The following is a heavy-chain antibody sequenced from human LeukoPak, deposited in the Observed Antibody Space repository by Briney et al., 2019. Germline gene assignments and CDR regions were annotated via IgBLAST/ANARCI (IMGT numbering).Heavy chain of an antibody. CDR2: ISYDGSNK. Sequence: HPGGSLRLSCAASGFTFSSYGMHWVRQAPGKGLEWVAVISYDGSNKYYADSVKGRFTISRDNSKNTLYLQMNSLRAEDTAVYYCAKVSRGGYSYGSPYYYYGMDVWGQGTTVTVSS. CDR3: AKVSRGGYSYGSPYYYYGMDV. CDR1: GFTFSSYG. J-gene: IGHJ6*02. D-gene: IGHD5-18*01. V-gene: IGHV3-30*18.